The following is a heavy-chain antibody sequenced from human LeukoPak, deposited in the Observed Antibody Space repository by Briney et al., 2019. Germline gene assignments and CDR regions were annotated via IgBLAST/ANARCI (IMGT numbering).Heavy chain of an antibody. CDR1: SGALTNHY. J-gene: IGHJ5*02. V-gene: IGHV4-34*01. CDR2: INHSGST. D-gene: IGHD6-13*01. CDR3: ARGPAAVHP. Sequence: SETLSLTCAVYSGALTNHYWIWIPQPPEKGLECIGEINHSGSTSYSPSLKSRLTISVDTAKRQCFLKLSSVTGADTAVYYCARGPAAVHPWGQGTLVTVSS.